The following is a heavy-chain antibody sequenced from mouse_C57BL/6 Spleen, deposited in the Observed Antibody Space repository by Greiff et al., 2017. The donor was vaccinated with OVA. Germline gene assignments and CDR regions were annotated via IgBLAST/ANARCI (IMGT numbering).Heavy chain of an antibody. V-gene: IGHV5-9*01. D-gene: IGHD2-4*01. Sequence: EVKVEESGGGLVKPGGSLKLSCAASGFTFSSYTMSWVRQTPEKRLEWVATISGGGGNTYYPDSVKGRFTISRDNAKNTLYLQMSSLRSEDTALYYCARQNYDYDYYYAMDYWGQGTSVTVSS. J-gene: IGHJ4*01. CDR3: ARQNYDYDYYYAMDY. CDR2: ISGGGGNT. CDR1: GFTFSSYT.